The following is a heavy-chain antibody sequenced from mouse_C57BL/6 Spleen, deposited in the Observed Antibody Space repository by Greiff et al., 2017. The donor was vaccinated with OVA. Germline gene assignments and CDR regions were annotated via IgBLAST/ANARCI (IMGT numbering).Heavy chain of an antibody. CDR3: ARNTAMDY. CDR2: IYPGDGDT. D-gene: IGHD5-1-1*01. V-gene: IGHV1-82*01. J-gene: IGHJ4*01. CDR1: GYAFSSSW. Sequence: VQLQQSGPELVKPGASVKISCKASGYAFSSSWMNWVKQRPGKGLEWIGRIYPGDGDTNYNGKFKGKATLTADKSSSTAYMQLSSLTSEDSAVYFCARNTAMDYWGQGTSVTVSS.